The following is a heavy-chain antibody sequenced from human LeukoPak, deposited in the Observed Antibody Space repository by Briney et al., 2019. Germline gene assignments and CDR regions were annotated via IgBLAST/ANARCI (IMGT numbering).Heavy chain of an antibody. Sequence: GKSLRLSCAASGFTFSSYGMHSVRQAPGKGLEWVAVIWFDGDNKYYADSVKGRFTISRDNSKNTLYLQMNSLRAEDTAVYYCAKDLTWMLGRFDSWGQGTLVTVSS. V-gene: IGHV3-33*06. J-gene: IGHJ4*02. CDR1: GFTFSSYG. CDR3: AKDLTWMLGRFDS. CDR2: IWFDGDNK. D-gene: IGHD2-2*03.